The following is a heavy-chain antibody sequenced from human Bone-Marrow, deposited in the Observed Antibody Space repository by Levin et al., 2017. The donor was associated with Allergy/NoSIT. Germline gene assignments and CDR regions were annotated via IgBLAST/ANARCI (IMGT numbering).Heavy chain of an antibody. CDR1: GFTFSSYW. V-gene: IGHV3-7*04. Sequence: GGSLRLSCAASGFTFSSYWMNWVRQAPGKGLEWVASIKVDGSETYYVDSVKGRFTISRDNAKNSLYLQMNSLRAEDTAIYYCARDHDRGWAWDYWGQGSLVTVSS. CDR3: ARDHDRGWAWDY. J-gene: IGHJ4*02. CDR2: IKVDGSET. D-gene: IGHD6-19*01.